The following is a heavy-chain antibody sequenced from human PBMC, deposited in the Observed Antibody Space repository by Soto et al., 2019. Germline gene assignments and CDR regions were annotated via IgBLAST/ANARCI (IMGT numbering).Heavy chain of an antibody. V-gene: IGHV3-23*01. CDR2: ISGSGGST. Sequence: EVQLLESGGGLVQPGGSLRLSCAASGFTFSSYAMSWVRQAPGKGLEWVSAISGSGGSTYYADSVKGRFTISRDNSKNTLYLQRNSLRAEDTAVYYCAKDGYSATPVVTSGGYWGQGTLVTVSS. J-gene: IGHJ4*02. CDR1: GFTFSSYA. D-gene: IGHD2-15*01. CDR3: AKDGYSATPVVTSGGY.